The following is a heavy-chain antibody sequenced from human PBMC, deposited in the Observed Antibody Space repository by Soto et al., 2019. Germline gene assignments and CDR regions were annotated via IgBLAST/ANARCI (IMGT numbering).Heavy chain of an antibody. CDR1: VYSFTSYW. D-gene: IGHD6-13*01. Sequence: PGESLKISCKGSVYSFTSYWISWVRQMPGKGLEWMGRIDPSDSYTNYSPSFQGHVTISADKSISTAYLQWSSLKASDTAMYYCARRRYSSSWYHYGYFQHWGQGTLVTVSS. V-gene: IGHV5-10-1*01. CDR2: IDPSDSYT. J-gene: IGHJ1*01. CDR3: ARRRYSSSWYHYGYFQH.